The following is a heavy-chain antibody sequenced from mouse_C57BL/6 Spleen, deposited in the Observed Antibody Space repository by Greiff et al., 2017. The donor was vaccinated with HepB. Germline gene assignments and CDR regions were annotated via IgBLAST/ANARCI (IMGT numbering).Heavy chain of an antibody. CDR1: GYTFTSYW. CDR3: ARTPLDGYYVDYAMDY. D-gene: IGHD2-3*01. V-gene: IGHV1-50*01. Sequence: QVQLKQPGAELVKPGASVKLSCKASGYTFTSYWMQWVKQRPGQGLEWIGEIDPSDSYTNYNQKFKGKATLTVDTSSSTAYMQLSSLTSEDSAVYYCARTPLDGYYVDYAMDYWGQGTSVTVSS. J-gene: IGHJ4*01. CDR2: IDPSDSYT.